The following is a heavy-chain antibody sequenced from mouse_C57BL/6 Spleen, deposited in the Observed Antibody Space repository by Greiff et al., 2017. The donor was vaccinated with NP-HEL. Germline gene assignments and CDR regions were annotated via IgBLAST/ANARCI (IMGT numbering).Heavy chain of an antibody. CDR3: ARRLTTVVANWYFDV. Sequence: VQLQQSGPELVKPGASVKISCKASGYSFTGYYMNWVKQSPEKSLEWIGEINPSTGGTTYNQKFKAKATLTVDKSSSTAYMQLKSLTAEDSTVYYCARRLTTVVANWYFDVWGTGTTVTVSS. V-gene: IGHV1-42*01. CDR1: GYSFTGYY. J-gene: IGHJ1*03. CDR2: INPSTGGT. D-gene: IGHD1-1*01.